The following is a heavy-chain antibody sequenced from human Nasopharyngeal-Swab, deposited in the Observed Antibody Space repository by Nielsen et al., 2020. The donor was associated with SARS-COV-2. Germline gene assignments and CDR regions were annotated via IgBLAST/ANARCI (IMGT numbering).Heavy chain of an antibody. J-gene: IGHJ6*02. CDR2: ISGSGGTT. Sequence: GESLKISCAASGFTFSSYAMNWVRQGPGKGLEWVSEISGSGGTTYYADSVKGRFTISRDNSKNTLHLQMNSLRVEDTGVYYCARDHGYSYGYYYYGMDVWGQGTTVTVSS. CDR3: ARDHGYSYGYYYYGMDV. D-gene: IGHD5-18*01. V-gene: IGHV3-23*01. CDR1: GFTFSSYA.